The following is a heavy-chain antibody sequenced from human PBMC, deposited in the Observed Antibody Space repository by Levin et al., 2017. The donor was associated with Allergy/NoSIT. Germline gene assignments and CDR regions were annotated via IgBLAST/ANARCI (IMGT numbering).Heavy chain of an antibody. CDR1: GFTFSSYA. Sequence: PGGSLRLSCAASGFTFSSYAMSWVRQAPGKGLEWVSAISGSGGSTYYADSVKGRFTISRDNSKNTLYLQMNSLRAEDTAVYYCAKDRIRYGRPAKNAFDIWGQGTMVTVSS. D-gene: IGHD5-18*01. J-gene: IGHJ3*02. CDR3: AKDRIRYGRPAKNAFDI. CDR2: ISGSGGST. V-gene: IGHV3-23*01.